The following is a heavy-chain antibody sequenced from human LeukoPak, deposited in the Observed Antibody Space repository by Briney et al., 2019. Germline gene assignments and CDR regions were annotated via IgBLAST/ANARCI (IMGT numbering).Heavy chain of an antibody. CDR2: IKEDGSEK. V-gene: IGHV3-7*01. CDR3: ARGTWELRRGDY. Sequence: PGGSLRLSCAASGFTFSSSWMDWVRQAPGKGLEWVASIKEDGSEKNYVDSVKGRFTISRDNAKNSLYLQMNSLRAEVTAVYYCARGTWELRRGDYWGQGTLVTVSS. J-gene: IGHJ4*02. D-gene: IGHD1-26*01. CDR1: GFTFSSSW.